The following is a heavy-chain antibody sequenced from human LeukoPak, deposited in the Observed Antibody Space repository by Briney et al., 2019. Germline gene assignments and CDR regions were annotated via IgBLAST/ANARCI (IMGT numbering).Heavy chain of an antibody. CDR2: IYSGGST. CDR3: AKADAPLRIMITFGARTAFDI. J-gene: IGHJ3*02. D-gene: IGHD3-16*01. V-gene: IGHV3-23*03. Sequence: PGGSLRLPCAASGFSFSNYWMSWVRQAPGKGLEWISVIYSGGSTYYADSVKGRFTISRDNSKNTLYLQMNSLRAEDTAVYYCAKADAPLRIMITFGARTAFDIWGQGTMVTVSS. CDR1: GFSFSNYW.